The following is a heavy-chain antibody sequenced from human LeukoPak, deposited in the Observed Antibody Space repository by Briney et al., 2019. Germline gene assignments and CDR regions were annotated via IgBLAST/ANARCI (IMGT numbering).Heavy chain of an antibody. J-gene: IGHJ2*01. CDR2: VTTSGGPT. CDR1: GFTFSSYA. V-gene: IGHV3-23*01. D-gene: IGHD3-16*01. CDR3: ARDLGPRWYFDL. Sequence: GGSLRLSCAASGFTFSSYAMSWVRQAPGKGLEWVSAVTTSGGPTYYADSVKGRLTISRDNSKNTLDLQMNSLRAEDTAVYYCARDLGPRWYFDLWGRGTLVTVSS.